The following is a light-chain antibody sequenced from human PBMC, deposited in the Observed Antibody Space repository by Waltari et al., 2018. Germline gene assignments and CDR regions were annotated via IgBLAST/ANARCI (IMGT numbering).Light chain of an antibody. CDR3: QQRSNWPYT. Sequence: EIVLPQSPATLSLSPGERATLSCRASQTVRSYLAWYQQKPGQAPRLLIFDASSRAPGIPAKFGGSGSGTDFTLTVSNLEPEDFAVYYCQQRSNWPYTFGQGTRVEIK. V-gene: IGKV3-11*01. CDR1: QTVRSY. CDR2: DAS. J-gene: IGKJ2*01.